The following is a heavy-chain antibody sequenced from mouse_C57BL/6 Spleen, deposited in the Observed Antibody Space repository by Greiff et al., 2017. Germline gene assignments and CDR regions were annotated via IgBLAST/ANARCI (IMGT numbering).Heavy chain of an antibody. V-gene: IGHV1-15*01. D-gene: IGHD2-5*01. CDR3: TRWESNLAWFAY. J-gene: IGHJ3*01. CDR2: IDPETGGT. Sequence: VHLVESGAELVRPGASVTLSCKASGYTFTDYEMHWVKQTPVHGLEWIGAIDPETGGTAYNQKFKGKAILTADKSSSTAYMELRSLTSEDSAVYYCTRWESNLAWFAYWGQGTLVTVSA. CDR1: GYTFTDYE.